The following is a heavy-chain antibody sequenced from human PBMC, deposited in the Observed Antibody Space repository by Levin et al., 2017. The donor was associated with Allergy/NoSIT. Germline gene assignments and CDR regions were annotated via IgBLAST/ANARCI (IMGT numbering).Heavy chain of an antibody. CDR2: IYVGDSWA. Sequence: EASVKVSCKASGDSLSTYWIGWVRQVPGKALEWMGLIYVGDSWAFNPAVQGQVTVSADRSIRTAYLQWSSLEASDTAIYFCAGTHHGNVRFDDWGQGTLVTVSS. V-gene: IGHV5-51*01. CDR3: AGTHHGNVRFDD. D-gene: IGHD3-10*02. J-gene: IGHJ4*02. CDR1: GDSLSTYW.